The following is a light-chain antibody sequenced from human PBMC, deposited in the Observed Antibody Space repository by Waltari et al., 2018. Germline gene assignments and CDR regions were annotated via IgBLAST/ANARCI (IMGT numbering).Light chain of an antibody. CDR2: YAS. Sequence: DIQMTQSPSSLSASVGDRVTITCRASQGINNYLSWYQQKPGKAPKRLIYYASSLESGVPSRVSGSGSGTDYTLTISSLQPEDIGTYYCQQYDNFPYSFGQGTKVEIK. CDR3: QQYDNFPYS. V-gene: IGKV1-33*01. J-gene: IGKJ2*03. CDR1: QGINNY.